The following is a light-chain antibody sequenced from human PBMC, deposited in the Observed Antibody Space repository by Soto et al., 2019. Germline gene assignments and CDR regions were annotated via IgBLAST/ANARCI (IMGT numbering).Light chain of an antibody. CDR2: GAS. J-gene: IGKJ5*01. CDR3: QQRRKWPPN. CDR1: QTITTY. Sequence: EIVLTQSPATLSLSPGERATLSCRASQTITTYLAWYQQKPGQPPRLLIYGASNRASGIPARFSGSGSGTDFTLTISNLEPEDFAVYYCQQRRKWPPNFGQGTRLEIK. V-gene: IGKV3-11*01.